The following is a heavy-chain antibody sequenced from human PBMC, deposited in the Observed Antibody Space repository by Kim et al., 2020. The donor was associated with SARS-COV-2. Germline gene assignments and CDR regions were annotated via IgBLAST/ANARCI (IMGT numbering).Heavy chain of an antibody. V-gene: IGHV3-9*01. CDR1: GFNLGDYA. J-gene: IGHJ2*01. CDR2: ISWNSGTK. CDR3: AKASGDWYFDL. Sequence: GGSLRLSCAASGFNLGDYAMHWVRQAPGKGLEWVSGISWNSGTKNYVDSVKGRFTISRDNVKKYLYLQMDSLRLEDTAFYYCAKASGDWYFDLWGRATLV. D-gene: IGHD3-10*01.